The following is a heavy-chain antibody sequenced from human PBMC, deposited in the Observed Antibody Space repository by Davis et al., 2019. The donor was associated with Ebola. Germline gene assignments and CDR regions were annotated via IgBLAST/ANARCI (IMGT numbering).Heavy chain of an antibody. Sequence: LSLTCAASGFTFSSYWMSWVRQAPGKGLEWVANIKQDGSEKYYVDSVKGRFTISRDNAKNSLYLQMNSLRAEDTAVYYCARIGDYYDSSGYHSLYYYYYGMDVWGQGTTVTVSS. J-gene: IGHJ6*02. CDR1: GFTFSSYW. CDR3: ARIGDYYDSSGYHSLYYYYYGMDV. V-gene: IGHV3-7*01. D-gene: IGHD3-22*01. CDR2: IKQDGSEK.